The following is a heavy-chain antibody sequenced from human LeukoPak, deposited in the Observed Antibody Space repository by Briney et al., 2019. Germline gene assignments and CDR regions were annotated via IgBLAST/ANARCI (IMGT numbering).Heavy chain of an antibody. CDR2: IYTSGST. CDR1: GGSISSGSYY. V-gene: IGHV4-61*02. CDR3: ARAYDRGFDY. J-gene: IGHJ4*02. Sequence: SETLSLTCTVSGGSISSGSYYWSWIRQPAGKGLEWIGRIYTSGSTNYNPSLKSRVTISVDTSKNQFSLKLSSVTAADTAVYYCARAYDRGFDYWGQGTLVTVSS. D-gene: IGHD3-22*01.